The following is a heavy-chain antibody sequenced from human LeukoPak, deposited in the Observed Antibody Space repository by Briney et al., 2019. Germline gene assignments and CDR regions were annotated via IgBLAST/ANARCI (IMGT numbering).Heavy chain of an antibody. Sequence: GGSLRLSCAASGFTFTSHGMHWVRQAPGKGLEWVALIWYDGSKKYYADSVKGRFTISRDNSNKTPYLQMNSLRAGDTAVYYCARLPPVGGNSGYYYGMDVWGQGTTVTVSS. CDR1: GFTFTSHG. V-gene: IGHV3-33*01. D-gene: IGHD4-23*01. CDR3: ARLPPVGGNSGYYYGMDV. J-gene: IGHJ6*02. CDR2: IWYDGSKK.